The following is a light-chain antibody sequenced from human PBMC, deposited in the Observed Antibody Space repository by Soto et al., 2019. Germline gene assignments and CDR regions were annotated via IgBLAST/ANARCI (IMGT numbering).Light chain of an antibody. CDR1: QSISTW. CDR3: QQYSTYPLT. Sequence: DIQMTQSPSTLSASVGDRVTITCRASQSISTWLAWYQQKPGKAPKLLIYKASSLEGGVPSRFGGSGSGTLFNISISSLHPDDFATYYCQQYSTYPLTFGGGTTVHIK. V-gene: IGKV1-5*03. CDR2: KAS. J-gene: IGKJ4*01.